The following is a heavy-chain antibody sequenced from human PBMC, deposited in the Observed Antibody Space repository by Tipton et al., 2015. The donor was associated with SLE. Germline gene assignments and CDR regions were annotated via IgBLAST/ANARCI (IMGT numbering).Heavy chain of an antibody. D-gene: IGHD2-15*01. J-gene: IGHJ2*01. CDR3: ARDLEDFVYRDWYFDL. CDR2: ISYDGINK. Sequence: SLRLSCAASDFTFTTYAMHWVRQAPGKGLEWVAIISYDGINKFYAGSVEGRFTISRDNSKDTLYLEINSLRVEDTAVYYCARDLEDFVYRDWYFDLWGRGTLVTVSS. CDR1: DFTFTTYA. V-gene: IGHV3-30-3*01.